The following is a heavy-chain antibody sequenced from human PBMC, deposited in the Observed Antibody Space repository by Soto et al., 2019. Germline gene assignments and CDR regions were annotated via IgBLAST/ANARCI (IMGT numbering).Heavy chain of an antibody. CDR2: IYWDDDK. Sequence: SGPALGNPTQTLTLTFSFSGFSLSTSGVGVGWIRQPPGKALEWLALIYWDDDKRYSPSLKSRLTITKDTSKNQVVLTMTNMDPVDTATYYCAHSQISIVATISYYMDVWGKGTTVTVSS. V-gene: IGHV2-5*02. CDR3: AHSQISIVATISYYMDV. J-gene: IGHJ6*03. CDR1: GFSLSTSGVG. D-gene: IGHD5-12*01.